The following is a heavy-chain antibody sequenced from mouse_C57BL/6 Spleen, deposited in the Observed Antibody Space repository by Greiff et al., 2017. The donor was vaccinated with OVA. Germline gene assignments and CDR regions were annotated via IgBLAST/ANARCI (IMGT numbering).Heavy chain of an antibody. CDR1: GFTFTDYY. Sequence: DVMLVESGGGLVQPGGSLSLSCAASGFTFTDYYMSWVRQPPGKALEWLGFIRNKANGYTTEYSASVTGRFTISSDNSQSILYLQMNALRAEDSATYFCARSLMITRAMDYWGQGTSVTVSS. J-gene: IGHJ4*01. D-gene: IGHD2-4*01. V-gene: IGHV7-3*01. CDR3: ARSLMITRAMDY. CDR2: IRNKANGYTT.